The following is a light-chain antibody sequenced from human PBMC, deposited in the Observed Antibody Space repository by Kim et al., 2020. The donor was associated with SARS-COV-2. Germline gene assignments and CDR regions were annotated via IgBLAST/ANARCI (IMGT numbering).Light chain of an antibody. V-gene: IGKV3-15*01. J-gene: IGKJ1*01. CDR3: QQYNDWPRT. Sequence: LSPGERATLSCRASQSVSRNLAWYQHKPGQAPRLLIFDAYTRATDIPVRFSGSGSGTEFTLTISSLQSDDFAVYSCQQYNDWPRTFGQGTKVDIK. CDR1: QSVSRN. CDR2: DAY.